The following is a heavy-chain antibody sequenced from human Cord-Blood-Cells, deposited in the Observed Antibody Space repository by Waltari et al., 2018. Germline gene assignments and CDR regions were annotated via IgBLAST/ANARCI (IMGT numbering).Heavy chain of an antibody. Sequence: EVLLLESGGDLIQPWGSLRLSCASSGFTGGRPYKSLVSKAPGKGLEWVSVIYSGGSTYYADSVKGRFTISRDNSKNTLYLQMNSLRAEDTAVYYCAREFYSGSYYFDYWGQGTLVTVSS. J-gene: IGHJ4*02. V-gene: IGHV3-53*01. CDR2: IYSGGST. CDR3: AREFYSGSYYFDY. CDR1: GFTGGRPY. D-gene: IGHD1-26*01.